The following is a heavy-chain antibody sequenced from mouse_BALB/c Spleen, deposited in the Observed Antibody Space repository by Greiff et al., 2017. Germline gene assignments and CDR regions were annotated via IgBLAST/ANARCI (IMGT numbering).Heavy chain of an antibody. CDR1: GFSLTSYG. CDR3: ARRYYDYDDAMDY. CDR2: IWAGGST. V-gene: IGHV2-9*02. J-gene: IGHJ4*01. Sequence: QVQLKESGPGLVAPSQSLSITCTVSGFSLTSYGVHWVRQPPGKGLEWLGVIWAGGSTNYNSALMSRLSISKDNSKSQVFLKMNSLQTDDTAMYYCARRYYDYDDAMDYWGQGTSVTVSS. D-gene: IGHD2-4*01.